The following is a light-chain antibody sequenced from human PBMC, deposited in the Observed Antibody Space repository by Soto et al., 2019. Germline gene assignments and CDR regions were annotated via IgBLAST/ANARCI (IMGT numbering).Light chain of an antibody. CDR3: QQYNNWPIT. CDR1: QSISSN. J-gene: IGKJ5*01. Sequence: IEMTPSRCTLSVSPGERATLSSRASQSISSNLAWYQQKPGPAPRLLMFRTSSRATGFPARFSGSGSGTEFTLTISSLQSEDFVVYYCQQYNNWPITFGQGTRLE. CDR2: RTS. V-gene: IGKV3-15*01.